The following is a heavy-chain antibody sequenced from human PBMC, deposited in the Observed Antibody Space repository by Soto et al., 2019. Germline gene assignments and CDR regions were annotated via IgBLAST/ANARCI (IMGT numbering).Heavy chain of an antibody. V-gene: IGHV3-23*01. Sequence: GGSLRLSCAASGFTFSSYAMSWVRQAPGKGLEWVSAISGSGGSTYYADSVKGRFTISRDNSKNTLYLQMNSLRAEDTAVYYCAKKNLGWDYGDYVANWFDPWGQGTLVTVSS. D-gene: IGHD4-17*01. CDR3: AKKNLGWDYGDYVANWFDP. CDR1: GFTFSSYA. J-gene: IGHJ5*02. CDR2: ISGSGGST.